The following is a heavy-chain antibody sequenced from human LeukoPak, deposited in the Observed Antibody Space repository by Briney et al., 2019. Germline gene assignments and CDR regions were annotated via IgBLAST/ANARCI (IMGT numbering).Heavy chain of an antibody. CDR3: AKVRVERWLQFAFDI. CDR2: ISGSGGST. CDR1: GFTFSSYA. Sequence: PGGSLRLSCAASGFTFSSYAMSWVRQAPGKGLEWVSAISGSGGSTYYADSVKGRFTISRDNSKNTLYLQTNSLRAEDTAVYYCAKVRVERWLQFAFDIWGQGTMVTVSS. D-gene: IGHD5-24*01. J-gene: IGHJ3*02. V-gene: IGHV3-23*01.